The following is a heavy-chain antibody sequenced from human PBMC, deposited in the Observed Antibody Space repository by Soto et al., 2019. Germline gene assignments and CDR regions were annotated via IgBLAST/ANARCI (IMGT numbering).Heavy chain of an antibody. V-gene: IGHV4-4*02. CDR1: GGSISSSNW. Sequence: QVQLQEPGPGLVKPSGTLSLTCAVSGGSISSSNWWSWVRQPPGKGLEWIGEIYHSGSNNYNPSLKSRVTISVDKSKIHFYLKLSSVTAADTAGYYCARVAVAGTMVDYWGQGTLVTVTS. CDR2: IYHSGSN. D-gene: IGHD6-19*01. CDR3: ARVAVAGTMVDY. J-gene: IGHJ4*02.